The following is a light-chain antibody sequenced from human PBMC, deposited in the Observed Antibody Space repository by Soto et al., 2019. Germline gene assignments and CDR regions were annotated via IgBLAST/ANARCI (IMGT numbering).Light chain of an antibody. CDR3: ASFTSISTYV. Sequence: QSALTQPASVSGSPGQSITISCCGNGDDIGGYNFVSWYQPHPGKAPKLIIYDVTHRPSGVSERFSGSKSGFTASLTISGLQPEVESHYYCASFTSISTYVFGTGTKVTVL. CDR2: DVT. J-gene: IGLJ1*01. V-gene: IGLV2-14*01. CDR1: GDDIGGYNF.